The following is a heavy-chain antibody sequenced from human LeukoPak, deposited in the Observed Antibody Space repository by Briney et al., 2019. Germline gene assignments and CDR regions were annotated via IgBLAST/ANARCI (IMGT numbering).Heavy chain of an antibody. J-gene: IGHJ4*02. V-gene: IGHV3-48*02. CDR1: GFTFSRYS. CDR2: ISSSSNTI. CDR3: AREEYSGSYYFY. Sequence: PGGSLRLSCAASGFTFSRYSMNWVRQAPGKGLEWVSYISSSSNTIYYADSVKGRFTISRGNAKSSLYLQMNSLRDEDTAVYYCAREEYSGSYYFYWGQGTLVTVSS. D-gene: IGHD1-26*01.